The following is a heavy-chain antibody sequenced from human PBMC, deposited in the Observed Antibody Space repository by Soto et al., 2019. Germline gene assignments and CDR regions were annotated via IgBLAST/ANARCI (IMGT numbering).Heavy chain of an antibody. V-gene: IGHV3-30*03. CDR3: ARATLYESNTFCHDYDIDV. CDR2: ISNDGNNK. CDR1: GGTFRSYG. D-gene: IGHD3-22*01. Sequence: SLRLSSATSGGTFRSYGMHWVRQAPGKGLDWLAVISNDGNNKFFADSVKGRLTLSRDNARNTLYLQMNRLRATDTAVYYCARATLYESNTFCHDYDIDVWGQGTTVTVSS. J-gene: IGHJ6*02.